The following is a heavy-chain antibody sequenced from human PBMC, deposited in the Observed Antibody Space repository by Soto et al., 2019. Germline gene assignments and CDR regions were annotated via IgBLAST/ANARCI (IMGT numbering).Heavy chain of an antibody. D-gene: IGHD6-19*01. Sequence: QMQLVQSGPEVKKPGTSVKVSCKASGFTFTSSAVQWVRQARGQRLEWIGWIVVGSGNTNYAQKFQGRVTITADKSTSTAYMELSSLRSEDTAVYYCARDLSPGIAVAGDPPPFDYWGQGTLVTVSS. CDR2: IVVGSGNT. J-gene: IGHJ4*02. CDR1: GFTFTSSA. V-gene: IGHV1-58*01. CDR3: ARDLSPGIAVAGDPPPFDY.